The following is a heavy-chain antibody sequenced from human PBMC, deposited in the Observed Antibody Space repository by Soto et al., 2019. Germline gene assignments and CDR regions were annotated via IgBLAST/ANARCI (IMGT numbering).Heavy chain of an antibody. Sequence: QVQLQESGPGLVKPSQTLSLTCTVSGGSISSGGYYWSWIRQHPGKGLEWIGYIYYSGSTYYNPSLKSRVTISVDTSKNQFSLKLSSVTAADTAVYYCARAATRGGGYDRSVDYWGQGTLVTVSS. D-gene: IGHD5-12*01. J-gene: IGHJ4*02. CDR1: GGSISSGGYY. V-gene: IGHV4-31*03. CDR3: ARAATRGGGYDRSVDY. CDR2: IYYSGST.